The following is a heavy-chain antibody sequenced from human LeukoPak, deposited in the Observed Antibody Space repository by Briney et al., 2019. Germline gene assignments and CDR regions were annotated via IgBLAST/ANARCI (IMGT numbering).Heavy chain of an antibody. CDR1: GGSISSYY. J-gene: IGHJ4*02. CDR3: AREALWFGELKEYY. V-gene: IGHV4-39*07. D-gene: IGHD3-10*01. CDR2: IYYSGST. Sequence: SETLSLTCTVSGGSISSYYWSWIRQPPGKGLEWIGSIYYSGSTYYNPSLKSRVTISVDTSKNQFSLKLSSVTAADTAVYYCAREALWFGELKEYYWGQGTLVTVSS.